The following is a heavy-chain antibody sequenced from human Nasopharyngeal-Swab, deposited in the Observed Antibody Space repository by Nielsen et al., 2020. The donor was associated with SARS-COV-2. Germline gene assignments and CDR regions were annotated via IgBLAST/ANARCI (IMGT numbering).Heavy chain of an antibody. CDR2: ISGSGGST. D-gene: IGHD3-22*01. CDR3: AKRDDYYESSGLGD. J-gene: IGHJ4*02. Sequence: GESLKISCAASGFTFSTYAMYWVRQPPAKGLEWVSIISGSGGSTYYADSLKGRFTISRDNSKTTLYLQMNSLRAEDTAVYYCAKRDDYYESSGLGDWGQGTLVTVSS. CDR1: GFTFSTYA. V-gene: IGHV3-23*01.